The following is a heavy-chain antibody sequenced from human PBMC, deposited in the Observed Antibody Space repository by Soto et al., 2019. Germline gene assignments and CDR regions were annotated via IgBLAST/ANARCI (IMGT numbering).Heavy chain of an antibody. Sequence: GESLKISCAASGFTFSSYGMHWVRQAPGKGLEWVAVIWYDGSNKYYADSVKGRFTISRDNSKNTLYLQMNSLRAEDTAVYYCARDKPLLWFGELLSDAFDIWGQGTMVTVSS. V-gene: IGHV3-33*01. CDR1: GFTFSSYG. J-gene: IGHJ3*02. CDR2: IWYDGSNK. D-gene: IGHD3-10*01. CDR3: ARDKPLLWFGELLSDAFDI.